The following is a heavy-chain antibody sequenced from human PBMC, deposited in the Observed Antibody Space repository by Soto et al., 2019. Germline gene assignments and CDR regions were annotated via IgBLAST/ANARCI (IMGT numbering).Heavy chain of an antibody. J-gene: IGHJ6*02. Sequence: GGSLRLSCAASGFTFSSYAMSWVRQAPGKGLEWVSAISGSGGSTYYADSVKGRFTISRDNSKNTLYLQMNSLRAEDTAGYYCARYDVFWSGYYYYYYGMDPWGQGTTVTVSS. D-gene: IGHD3-3*01. CDR3: ARYDVFWSGYYYYYYGMDP. CDR1: GFTFSSYA. V-gene: IGHV3-23*01. CDR2: ISGSGGST.